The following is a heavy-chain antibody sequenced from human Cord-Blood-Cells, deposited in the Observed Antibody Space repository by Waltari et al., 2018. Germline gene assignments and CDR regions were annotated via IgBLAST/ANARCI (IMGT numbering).Heavy chain of an antibody. CDR3: ARDLNYYYYMDV. CDR2: IWYDGSNK. V-gene: IGHV3-33*01. J-gene: IGHJ6*03. Sequence: QVQLVESGGGVVQPGRSLRLSCAASGFTFSSYHMHWVRQAPGKGLEWVAVIWYDGSNKYYADSVKGRFTISRDNSKNTLYLQMNSLRAEDTAVYYCARDLNYYYYMDVWGKGTTVTVSS. CDR1: GFTFSSYH.